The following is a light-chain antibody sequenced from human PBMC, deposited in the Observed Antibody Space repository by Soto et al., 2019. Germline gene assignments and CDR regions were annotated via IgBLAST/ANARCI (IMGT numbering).Light chain of an antibody. V-gene: IGKV3-11*01. CDR1: ESVSSY. Sequence: EIVLTQSPATLSLSPGESVTLSCRASESVSSYLAWYQQKPGQAPRLLIYDASNRATDIPARFSGSGSETDFTLTISSLESEDFGVYYCQQRGKWPRTFGQGTKLEIK. J-gene: IGKJ2*01. CDR3: QQRGKWPRT. CDR2: DAS.